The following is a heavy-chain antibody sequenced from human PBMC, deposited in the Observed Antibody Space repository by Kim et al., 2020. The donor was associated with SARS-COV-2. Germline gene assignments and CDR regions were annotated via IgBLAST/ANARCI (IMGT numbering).Heavy chain of an antibody. J-gene: IGHJ4*02. CDR1: GFTFSSYW. CDR2: INSDESST. D-gene: IGHD1-26*01. CDR3: ARGEYSGGHEVFGY. Sequence: GGSLRLSCAASGFTFSSYWMHWVRQAPGKGLEWVSRINSDESSTNYADSVKGRFTISRDNTKNTLYLQMNSLRAEDTAVYYCARGEYSGGHEVFGYWGQGTLAGVSS. V-gene: IGHV3-74*01.